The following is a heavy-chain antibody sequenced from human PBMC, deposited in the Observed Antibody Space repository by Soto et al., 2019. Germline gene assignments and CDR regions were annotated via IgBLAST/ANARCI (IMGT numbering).Heavy chain of an antibody. Sequence: QVVLQESGPGLVKPSETLSLTCSVSGRSITSYYWSWVRQPPGKGLEWIGYIYDNGITSQNPSLKSRVTMSADTSQNQSSLKLTSVTGADTADYYCARTYDSNGYANEFDSWGQGILVTVTS. J-gene: IGHJ4*02. CDR2: IYDNGIT. D-gene: IGHD3-22*01. CDR1: GRSITSYY. V-gene: IGHV4-59*12. CDR3: ARTYDSNGYANEFDS.